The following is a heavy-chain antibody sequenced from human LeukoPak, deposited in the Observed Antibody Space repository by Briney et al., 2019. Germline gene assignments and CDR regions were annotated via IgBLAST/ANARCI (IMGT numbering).Heavy chain of an antibody. Sequence: ASVKVSCEASGYTFTGYYMRWVRQAPGQGLEWMGWINPNSGGTNYAQKFQGRVTMTRDTSISTAYMELSRLRSDDTAVYYCARDFVAGTGNWFDPWGQGTLVTVSS. CDR1: GYTFTGYY. J-gene: IGHJ5*02. CDR2: INPNSGGT. V-gene: IGHV1-2*02. D-gene: IGHD6-19*01. CDR3: ARDFVAGTGNWFDP.